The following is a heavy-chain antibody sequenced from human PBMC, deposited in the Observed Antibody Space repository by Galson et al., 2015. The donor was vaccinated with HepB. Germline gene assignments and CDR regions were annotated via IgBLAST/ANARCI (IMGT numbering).Heavy chain of an antibody. D-gene: IGHD3-10*01. V-gene: IGHV1-18*04. CDR3: ARGQPMVRGVIIHFDY. Sequence: QSGAEVKKPGESLKISCKASGYTFTSYGISWVRQAPGQGLEWMGWISAYNGNTNYAQKLQGRVTITTDTSTSTAYMELRSLRSDDTAVYYCARGQPMVRGVIIHFDYWGQGTLVTVSS. J-gene: IGHJ4*02. CDR2: ISAYNGNT. CDR1: GYTFTSYG.